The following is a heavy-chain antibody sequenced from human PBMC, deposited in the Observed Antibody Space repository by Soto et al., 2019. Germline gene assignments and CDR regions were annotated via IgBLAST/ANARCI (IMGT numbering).Heavy chain of an antibody. V-gene: IGHV5-51*01. J-gene: IGHJ4*02. CDR3: ARKDIAGNSVDF. CDR2: IYPGDSDT. Sequence: PGESLKISCKASGYSFTTYWIGWVRQMPGKGLEWMGIIYPGDSDTRYSPSFQGQVTISADKSISTAYLQWSSLKASDSAMLYCARKDIAGNSVDFWGQGTLVTVSS. D-gene: IGHD6-13*01. CDR1: GYSFTTYW.